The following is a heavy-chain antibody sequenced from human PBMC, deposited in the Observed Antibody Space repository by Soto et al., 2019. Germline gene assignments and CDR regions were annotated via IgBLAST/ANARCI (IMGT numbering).Heavy chain of an antibody. CDR1: GFIFDNAW. J-gene: IGHJ4*02. CDR3: VTGFPPYYFDY. V-gene: IGHV3-15*01. Sequence: GGSLRLSCAASGFIFDNAWMSWVRQAPGQGLEWVARDGETTDYAAPVKGRFSVSRNDGKNTLSLQMNSLKTEDTAVYYCVTGFPPYYFDYWGPGLLVTVSS. CDR2: DGETT.